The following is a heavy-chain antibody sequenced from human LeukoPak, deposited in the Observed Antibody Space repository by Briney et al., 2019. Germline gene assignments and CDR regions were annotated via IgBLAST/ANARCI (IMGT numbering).Heavy chain of an antibody. J-gene: IGHJ4*02. CDR3: ARSTAGNYPRDY. V-gene: IGHV1-18*01. CDR1: GYTFTSYG. Sequence: ASVKVSCKASGYTFTSYGISWVRQAPGQGLEWMGWISAYNGNTNYAQKLQGRVTMTTDTSTSTAYVELRSLRSDDTAVYYCARSTAGNYPRDYWGQGTLVTVSS. CDR2: ISAYNGNT. D-gene: IGHD1-14*01.